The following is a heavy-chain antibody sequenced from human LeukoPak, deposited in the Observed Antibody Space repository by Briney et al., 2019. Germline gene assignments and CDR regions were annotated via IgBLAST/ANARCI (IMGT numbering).Heavy chain of an antibody. J-gene: IGHJ3*02. CDR1: GFSVSSND. CDR2: IHSGGTR. D-gene: IGHD3-16*01. CDR3: AKALRGGPLNAFDI. V-gene: IGHV3-53*05. Sequence: GGSLRLSCAASGFSVSSNDMSWVRQAPGKGLEWVSLIHSGGTRYTDSVRGRFTISRDNAKNSLYLQMNSLRAEDTALYYCAKALRGGPLNAFDIWGQGTMVTVSS.